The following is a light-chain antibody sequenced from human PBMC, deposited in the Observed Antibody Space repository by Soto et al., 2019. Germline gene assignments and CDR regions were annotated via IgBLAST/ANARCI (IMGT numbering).Light chain of an antibody. Sequence: DIPMTQSPSSLSASVGDRVTITCRASQGISTYLNWYLQKPGKAPTLLIYAASSLQSGVPSRFSGSGSETDFTLTISSLQPEDFATYSCQQSYSPSWTFGQGTKVEIQ. CDR3: QQSYSPSWT. CDR1: QGISTY. V-gene: IGKV1-39*01. J-gene: IGKJ1*01. CDR2: AAS.